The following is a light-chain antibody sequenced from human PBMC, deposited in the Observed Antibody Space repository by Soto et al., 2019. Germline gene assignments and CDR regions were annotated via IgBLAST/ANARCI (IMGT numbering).Light chain of an antibody. CDR2: AAS. CDR1: QSISSY. Sequence: DIQMTQSPSSLSASVGDRVTITFRASQSISSYLNWYQHKPGKAPKLLIYAASSLQTGVPSRFSGSRSGTDFALTISSLQREDFATYYCQQTDTFPRAFGQGTKVDI. CDR3: QQTDTFPRA. J-gene: IGKJ1*01. V-gene: IGKV1-39*01.